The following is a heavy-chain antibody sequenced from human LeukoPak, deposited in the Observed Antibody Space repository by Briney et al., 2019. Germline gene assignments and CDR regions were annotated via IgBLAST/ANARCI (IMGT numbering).Heavy chain of an antibody. D-gene: IGHD6-19*01. Sequence: TSETLSLTCAVYGGSFSGYYWSWIRQPPGKGLEWIGEINHSGSTNYNPSLKSRVTISVDTSKNQFSLKLSSVTAADTAVYYCASVYWSQWLDNWGQGTLVTVSS. V-gene: IGHV4-34*01. CDR3: ASVYWSQWLDN. CDR1: GGSFSGYY. CDR2: INHSGST. J-gene: IGHJ4*02.